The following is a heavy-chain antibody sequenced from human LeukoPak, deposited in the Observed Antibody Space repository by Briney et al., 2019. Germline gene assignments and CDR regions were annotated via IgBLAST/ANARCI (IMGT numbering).Heavy chain of an antibody. J-gene: IGHJ4*02. D-gene: IGHD2-21*01. CDR3: VTPLPYSAQ. CDR2: IKPKTDGETT. Sequence: GGSLRLSCAASGFTFSNAYRNWVRQPPGKGLEWVGRIKPKTDGETTAYAARGKDRFSISRNDSKSMMYLQMNSVKTADKSVYYCVTPLPYSAQGGQGTLVTVS. CDR1: GFTFSNAY. V-gene: IGHV3-15*07.